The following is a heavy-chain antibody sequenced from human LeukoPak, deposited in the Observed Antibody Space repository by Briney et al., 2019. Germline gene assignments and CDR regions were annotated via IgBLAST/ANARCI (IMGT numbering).Heavy chain of an antibody. Sequence: GRSLRLSCAASGFTFSTHGMHWVRQAPGKGLEWVAAISHDGTNKHYADSVKGRFTISRDNSKNTLFLQMNSLRAEDTALYYCAETGPTDFWGQGTLVTVSS. CDR3: AETGPTDF. D-gene: IGHD3-9*01. CDR1: GFTFSTHG. V-gene: IGHV3-30*03. J-gene: IGHJ4*02. CDR2: ISHDGTNK.